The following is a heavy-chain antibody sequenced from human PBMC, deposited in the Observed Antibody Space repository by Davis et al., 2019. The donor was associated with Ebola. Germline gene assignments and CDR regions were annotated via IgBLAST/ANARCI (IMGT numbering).Heavy chain of an antibody. V-gene: IGHV3-21*01. CDR1: GFTFSDYS. CDR3: ASLPRKDYYYDVDV. Sequence: PGGSLRLSCEASGFTFSDYSLNWVRQAPGKGLEWVSSISARGTYIYYADSVKGRFTISRDNAKNSLSLQMNSLRAEDSAVYYCASLPRKDYYYDVDVWGQGTTVIVSS. J-gene: IGHJ6*02. CDR2: ISARGTYI.